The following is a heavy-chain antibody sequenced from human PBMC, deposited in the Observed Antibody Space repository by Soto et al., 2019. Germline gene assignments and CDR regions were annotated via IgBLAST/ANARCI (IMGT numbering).Heavy chain of an antibody. Sequence: SETRSLTCSVSNGSISRAGHFLSWLRHHPGKGLEWLGYIYYTGSTYYNPALQRRAVFSIDTSKTRFSLKLTSVTAADTAVYYCARGFGGVSLDYFDFWGQGTQVT. J-gene: IGHJ4*02. CDR1: NGSISRAGHF. V-gene: IGHV4-31*03. CDR3: ARGFGGVSLDYFDF. D-gene: IGHD3-16*01. CDR2: IYYTGST.